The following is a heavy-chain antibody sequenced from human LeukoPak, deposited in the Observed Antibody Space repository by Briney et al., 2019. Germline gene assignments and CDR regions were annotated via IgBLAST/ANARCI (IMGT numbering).Heavy chain of an antibody. Sequence: ASVKASCKASGYTFTSYGMSWVRQAPGQGLEWMGWISAYNGNTNYAQKLQGRVTMTTDTSTSTAYMELRSLRSDDTAVYYCARDLGYSSSWCRSSIDYWGQGTLVTVSS. CDR2: ISAYNGNT. CDR1: GYTFTSYG. J-gene: IGHJ4*02. D-gene: IGHD6-13*01. V-gene: IGHV1-18*01. CDR3: ARDLGYSSSWCRSSIDY.